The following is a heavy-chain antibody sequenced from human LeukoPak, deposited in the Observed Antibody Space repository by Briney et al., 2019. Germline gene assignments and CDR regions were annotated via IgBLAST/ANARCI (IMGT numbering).Heavy chain of an antibody. CDR2: ISSSRSYI. V-gene: IGHV3-21*01. J-gene: IGHJ4*02. Sequence: PGGSLRLSCAASEFTFSSYSMNWVRQAPGKGLEWVSSISSSRSYIYYADSVKGRFTISRDNAQNSLYLQMNSLRAEDTAVYYCARGPFCGGDCSWAVIDYWGQGTLVTVSS. CDR1: EFTFSSYS. CDR3: ARGPFCGGDCSWAVIDY. D-gene: IGHD2-21*02.